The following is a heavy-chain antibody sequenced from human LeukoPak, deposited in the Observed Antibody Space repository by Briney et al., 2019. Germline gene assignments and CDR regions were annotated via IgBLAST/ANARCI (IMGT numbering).Heavy chain of an antibody. Sequence: PGGSLRLSXAASGFTFSSYSMNWVRQAPGKGLEWVSSISSSSSYIYYADSVKGRFTISRDNAKNSLYLQMNSLRAEDTAVYCCARTLGYCSGGSCYAQLDYWGQGTLVTVSS. CDR3: ARTLGYCSGGSCYAQLDY. CDR1: GFTFSSYS. J-gene: IGHJ4*02. D-gene: IGHD2-15*01. CDR2: ISSSSSYI. V-gene: IGHV3-21*01.